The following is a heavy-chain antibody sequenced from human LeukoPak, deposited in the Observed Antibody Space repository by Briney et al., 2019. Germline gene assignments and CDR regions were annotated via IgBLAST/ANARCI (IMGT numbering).Heavy chain of an antibody. CDR2: FDPEDGET. J-gene: IGHJ4*02. D-gene: IGHD3-22*01. CDR1: GYTLTELS. Sequence: ASVKVSCKVSGYTLTELSMHWVRQAPGKGLEWMGGFDPEDGETFYAQKFQGRVTMTEDTSTDTAYMELSSLGSEDTAVYYCATDYYYDSSGSYYTVDYWGQGTLVTVSS. CDR3: ATDYYYDSSGSYYTVDY. V-gene: IGHV1-24*01.